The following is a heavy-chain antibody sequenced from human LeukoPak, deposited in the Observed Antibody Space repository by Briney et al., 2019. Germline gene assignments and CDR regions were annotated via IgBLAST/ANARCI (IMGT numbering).Heavy chain of an antibody. CDR3: ARGTDIVVVPAAIFLY. CDR2: INPSGGST. D-gene: IGHD2-2*02. J-gene: IGHJ4*02. V-gene: IGHV1-46*01. CDR1: GYTFTSYY. Sequence: ASVKVSCKASGYTFTSYYMHWVRQAPGQGLEWMGIINPSGGSTSYAQKFQGRVTMTRDMSTSTVYMELSSLRSEDTAGYYCARGTDIVVVPAAIFLYWGQGTLVTVSS.